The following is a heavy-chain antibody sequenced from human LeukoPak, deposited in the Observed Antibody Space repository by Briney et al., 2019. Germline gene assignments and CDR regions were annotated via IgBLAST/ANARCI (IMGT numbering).Heavy chain of an antibody. V-gene: IGHV1-18*01. Sequence: ASVKVSCKASGYTFINYGISWVRQAPGQGLEWMGWISAYNGNTNYAQKLQGRVTMTTDTSTSTAYMELRSLKSDDTAVYYCAREVAGDYGSGSYYYWGQGTLVTVSS. D-gene: IGHD3-10*01. CDR2: ISAYNGNT. CDR1: GYTFINYG. J-gene: IGHJ4*02. CDR3: AREVAGDYGSGSYYY.